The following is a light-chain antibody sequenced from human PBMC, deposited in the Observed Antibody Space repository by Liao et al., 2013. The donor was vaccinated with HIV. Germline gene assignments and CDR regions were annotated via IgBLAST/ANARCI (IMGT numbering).Light chain of an antibody. CDR2: QDT. CDR1: QLGDKY. V-gene: IGLV3-1*01. J-gene: IGLJ2*01. Sequence: SYELTQAPSVSVSPGQTARITCSGDQLGDKYVSWYQQKPGRSPVLVIYQDTKRPPGIPERFSGSNSGNTATLTITRVEAGDEADYYCQVWDGDFAVFGGGTKLTVL. CDR3: QVWDGDFAV.